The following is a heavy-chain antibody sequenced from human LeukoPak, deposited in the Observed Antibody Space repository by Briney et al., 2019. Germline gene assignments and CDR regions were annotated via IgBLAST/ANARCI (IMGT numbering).Heavy chain of an antibody. J-gene: IGHJ4*02. CDR3: ARAADYYDSSGYSYYFDY. V-gene: IGHV3-21*01. Sequence: GGSLRPSCAASGFTFSSYSMNWVRQAPGKGLEWVSSISSSSSYIYYADSVKGRFTISRDDAKNSLYLQMNSLRAEDTAVYYCARAADYYDSSGYSYYFDYWGQGTLVTVSS. CDR1: GFTFSSYS. D-gene: IGHD3-22*01. CDR2: ISSSSSYI.